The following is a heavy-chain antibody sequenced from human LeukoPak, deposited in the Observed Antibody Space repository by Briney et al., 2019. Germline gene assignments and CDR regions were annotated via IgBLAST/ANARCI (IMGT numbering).Heavy chain of an antibody. Sequence: PSETLSLTCAVCGGSFSGYYWGWIRQPPGKGLEWIGEINHSGSTNYNPSLKSRVTISVDTSKNQFSLKLSSVTAADTAVYYCAREVFIAVAGTIGYYYGMDVWGQGTTVTVSS. V-gene: IGHV4-34*01. CDR2: INHSGST. CDR1: GGSFSGYY. D-gene: IGHD6-19*01. CDR3: AREVFIAVAGTIGYYYGMDV. J-gene: IGHJ6*02.